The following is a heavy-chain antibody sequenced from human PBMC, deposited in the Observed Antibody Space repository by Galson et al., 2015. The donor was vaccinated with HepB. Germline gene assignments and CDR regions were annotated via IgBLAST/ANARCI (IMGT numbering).Heavy chain of an antibody. Sequence: SVKVSCKASRGTFSSYAISWVRQAPGQGLEWMGGIIPIFGTANYAQKFQGRVTITADESTSTAYMELNSLRAEDTAVYYCARVCEVAAIRWFDPWGQGTLVTVSS. CDR3: ARVCEVAAIRWFDP. V-gene: IGHV1-69*13. CDR1: RGTFSSYA. CDR2: IIPIFGTA. J-gene: IGHJ5*02. D-gene: IGHD2-15*01.